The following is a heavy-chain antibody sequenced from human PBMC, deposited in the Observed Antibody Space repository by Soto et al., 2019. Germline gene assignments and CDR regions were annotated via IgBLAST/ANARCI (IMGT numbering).Heavy chain of an antibody. V-gene: IGHV3-23*01. J-gene: IGHJ4*02. CDR2: ISGGGGTT. CDR3: AKDRIAARQIIFFDY. Sequence: GGSLRVSCAASGFTFSSYAIIWVRQAPGKGLEWVSTISGGGGTTYYADSLKGRFTISRDNSKNTLYLQMNSLRAEDTAAYYCAKDRIAARQIIFFDYWGQGPLVTVSS. D-gene: IGHD6-6*01. CDR1: GFTFSSYA.